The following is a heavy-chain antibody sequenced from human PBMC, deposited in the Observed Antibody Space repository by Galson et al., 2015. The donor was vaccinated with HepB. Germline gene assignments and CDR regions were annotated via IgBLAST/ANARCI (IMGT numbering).Heavy chain of an antibody. CDR2: ISGSGGST. CDR3: AKAGPYSSSWSLDWYFDY. D-gene: IGHD6-13*01. V-gene: IGHV3-23*01. Sequence: SLRLSCAASGFTFSSYAMSWVRQAPGKGLEWVSAISGSGGSTYYADSVKGRFTISRDNSKNTLYLQMNSLRAEDTAVYYCAKAGPYSSSWSLDWYFDYWGQGTLVTVSS. J-gene: IGHJ4*02. CDR1: GFTFSSYA.